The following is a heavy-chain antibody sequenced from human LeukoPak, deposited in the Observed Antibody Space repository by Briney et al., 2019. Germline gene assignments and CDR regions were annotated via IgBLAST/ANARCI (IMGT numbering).Heavy chain of an antibody. V-gene: IGHV4-30-2*01. CDR2: IHQSGDT. Sequence: SETLSLTCTVSGDSITNGGYYWSWIRQPPGKGLEWMGYIHQSGDTYSNPSLRSRVTVSADRSNNQFSLRVSSVTAADTAVYYCARSEKHYGSGSYFYWGQGTLVTVSS. CDR3: ARSEKHYGSGSYFY. CDR1: GDSITNGGYY. J-gene: IGHJ4*02. D-gene: IGHD3-10*01.